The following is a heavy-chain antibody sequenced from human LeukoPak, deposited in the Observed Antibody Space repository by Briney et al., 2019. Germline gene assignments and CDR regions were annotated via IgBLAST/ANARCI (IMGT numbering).Heavy chain of an antibody. CDR3: AREYSSSSYYYYYMDV. Sequence: SETLSLTCTVSGGSISSYDWSWIRQPAGKGLEWIGRTYTSGSTNYNPSLKSRVTMSVDMSKNQFSLKLSSMIAADTAVYYCAREYSSSSYYYYYMDVWGKGTTVTVSS. V-gene: IGHV4-4*07. D-gene: IGHD6-6*01. CDR2: TYTSGST. J-gene: IGHJ6*03. CDR1: GGSISSYD.